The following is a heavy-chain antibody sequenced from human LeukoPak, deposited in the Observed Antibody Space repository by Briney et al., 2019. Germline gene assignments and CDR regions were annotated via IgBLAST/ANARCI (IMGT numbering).Heavy chain of an antibody. J-gene: IGHJ4*02. CDR3: AKVKGGYSGYYYFDY. V-gene: IGHV3-21*04. CDR1: GFTFSSYS. CDR2: ISSSSSYI. Sequence: GGSLRLSCAASGFTFSSYSMNWVRQAPGKGLEWVSSISSSSSYIYYADSVKGRFTISRDNAKNSLYLQMNSLRAEDTAVYYCAKVKGGYSGYYYFDYWGQGTLVTVSS. D-gene: IGHD5-12*01.